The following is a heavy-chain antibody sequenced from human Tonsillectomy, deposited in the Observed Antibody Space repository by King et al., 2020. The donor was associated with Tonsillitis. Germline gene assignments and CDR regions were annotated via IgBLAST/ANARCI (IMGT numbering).Heavy chain of an antibody. Sequence: LQLQESGPGLVKPSETLSLTCTVSGGSIRSSDYFWAWIRQPPGKGLEWIGSLYYSGSIDYNSSLKSRVTISVETSKKHFSLMLISVTAPDTAVYYFVRHYVGYGLDVWGQGNTVTVSS. CDR2: LYYSGSI. V-gene: IGHV4-39*07. CDR1: GGSIRSSDYF. J-gene: IGHJ6*02. D-gene: IGHD1-26*01. CDR3: VRHYVGYGLDV.